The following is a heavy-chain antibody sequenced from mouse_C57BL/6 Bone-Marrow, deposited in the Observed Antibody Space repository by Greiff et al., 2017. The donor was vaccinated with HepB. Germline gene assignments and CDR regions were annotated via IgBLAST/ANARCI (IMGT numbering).Heavy chain of an antibody. CDR1: GYTFTSYG. J-gene: IGHJ2*01. CDR3: ARSLYGYDDA. V-gene: IGHV1-81*01. D-gene: IGHD2-2*01. CDR2: IYPRSGNT. Sequence: VQLVESGAELARPGASVKLSCKASGYTFTSYGISWVKQRTGQGLEWIGEIYPRSGNTYYNEKFKGKATLTADKSSSTAYMELRSLTSEDSAVYFCARSLYGYDDAWGQGTTLTVSS.